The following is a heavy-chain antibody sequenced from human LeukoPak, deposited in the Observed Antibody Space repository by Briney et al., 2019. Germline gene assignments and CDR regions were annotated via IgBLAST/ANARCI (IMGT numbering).Heavy chain of an antibody. Sequence: GGSLRLSCAASGFTFTNYAMHWVRQAPGKGLEWVSSISTSSSYIYYADSLKGRFTISRDNAKNSLNLQLNSLRAEDTAVYYCARAVVPVTGAFDYWGQGTLVTVSS. CDR1: GFTFTNYA. CDR2: ISTSSSYI. D-gene: IGHD2-21*02. J-gene: IGHJ4*02. CDR3: ARAVVPVTGAFDY. V-gene: IGHV3-21*01.